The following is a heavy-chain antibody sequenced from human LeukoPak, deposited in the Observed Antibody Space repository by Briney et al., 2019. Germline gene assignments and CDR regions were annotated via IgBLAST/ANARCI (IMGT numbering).Heavy chain of an antibody. Sequence: ASVKVSCKASGGTFSSYAINWVRQAPGQGLEWMGWMNPKTGNTGFAQKFRGRVTFTRDTSTSTAYMDLSRLRFDDTAVYYCARAVRHDFWGQGTLVTVSS. V-gene: IGHV1-8*03. CDR2: MNPKTGNT. CDR1: GGTFSSYA. D-gene: IGHD4-17*01. CDR3: ARAVRHDF. J-gene: IGHJ4*02.